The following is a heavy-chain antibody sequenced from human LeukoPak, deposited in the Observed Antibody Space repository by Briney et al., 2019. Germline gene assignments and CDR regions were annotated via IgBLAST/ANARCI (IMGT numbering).Heavy chain of an antibody. CDR1: GYTFTGYY. J-gene: IGHJ4*02. D-gene: IGHD3-9*01. CDR3: ARSYDILTNLDY. Sequence: ASVKVSCKASGYTFTGYYMHWVPQAPGQGLEWMGWINPNSGGTNYAQKFQGRVTMTRDTSISTAYMELSRLRSDDTAVYYCARSYDILTNLDYWGQGTLVTVSS. V-gene: IGHV1-2*02. CDR2: INPNSGGT.